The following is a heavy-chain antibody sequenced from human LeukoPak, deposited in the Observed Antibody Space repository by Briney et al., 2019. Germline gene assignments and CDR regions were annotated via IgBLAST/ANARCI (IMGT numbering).Heavy chain of an antibody. D-gene: IGHD4-17*01. Sequence: GGSLRLSCAASGFTFSSYAMSWVRQAPGKGLEWVSLISGSGGGAYYADSVRGRFTISRDNSKNTLYLQMNSLRGEDTAVYYCAHGDYLRWGQGTLVTVSS. CDR2: ISGSGGGA. J-gene: IGHJ4*02. CDR1: GFTFSSYA. CDR3: AHGDYLR. V-gene: IGHV3-23*01.